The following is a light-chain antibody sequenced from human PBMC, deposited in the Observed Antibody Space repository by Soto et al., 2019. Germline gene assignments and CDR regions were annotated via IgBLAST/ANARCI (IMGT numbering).Light chain of an antibody. CDR3: QQYGSSPT. J-gene: IGKJ1*01. CDR1: QSVSSSY. V-gene: IGKV3-20*01. Sequence: EIVLTQSPGALSLSPGERATLSCRASQSVSSSYLAWYQQKPGQAPKVLIYRASSRATGIPDRFSGSGSGTDFTLTISRLEPEDFAVYYCQQYGSSPTFGQGTKVDIK. CDR2: RAS.